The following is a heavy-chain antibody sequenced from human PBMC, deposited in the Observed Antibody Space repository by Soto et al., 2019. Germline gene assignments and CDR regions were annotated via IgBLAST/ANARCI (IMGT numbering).Heavy chain of an antibody. CDR3: ARHVDPFFYGLDV. Sequence: SETLSLTCTVSGGSISSGDYYWSWIRQHPGKGLEWIGYIYYSGITKDNPSLKSRVTISVDTSKNQLSLKLSSVTAADTAMYYCARHVDPFFYGLDVWGQGTTVTVSS. CDR1: GGSISSGDYY. V-gene: IGHV4-61*08. J-gene: IGHJ6*02. CDR2: IYYSGIT.